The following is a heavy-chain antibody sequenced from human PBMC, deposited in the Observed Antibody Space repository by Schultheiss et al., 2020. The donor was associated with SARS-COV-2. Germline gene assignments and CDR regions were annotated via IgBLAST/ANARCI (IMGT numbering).Heavy chain of an antibody. V-gene: IGHV1-69*01. CDR1: GYTFTSYG. D-gene: IGHD3-10*01. Sequence: GGSLRLSCKASGYTFTSYGISWVRQAPGQGLEWMGGIIPIFGTANYAQKFQGRVTITADESTSTAYMELSSLRSEDTAVYYCATEGYYGSGSSKTTWGQGTLVTVSS. CDR2: IIPIFGTA. CDR3: ATEGYYGSGSSKTT. J-gene: IGHJ5*02.